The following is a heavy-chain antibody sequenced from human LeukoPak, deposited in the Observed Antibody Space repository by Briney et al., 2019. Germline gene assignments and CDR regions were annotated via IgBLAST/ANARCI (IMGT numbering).Heavy chain of an antibody. J-gene: IGHJ4*02. Sequence: ASVKVSCKASGYTFTSNYIHWVRQAPGQGLEWMGMIYPRDGSTSYAQKFQGRVTVTRDTSTSTVHMELSGLRSEDTAVYYCARDQEGFDYRGQGTLVTVSS. V-gene: IGHV1-46*01. CDR3: ARDQEGFDY. CDR2: IYPRDGST. CDR1: GYTFTSNY.